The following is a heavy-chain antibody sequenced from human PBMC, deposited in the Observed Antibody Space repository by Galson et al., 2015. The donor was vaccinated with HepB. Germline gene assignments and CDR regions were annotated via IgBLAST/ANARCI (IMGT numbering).Heavy chain of an antibody. CDR3: ARAYSFGYASDF. CDR1: GFTFSSYA. CDR2: IRSSGAST. J-gene: IGHJ3*01. V-gene: IGHV3-23*01. D-gene: IGHD5-18*01. Sequence: SLRLSCAASGFTFSSYAMSWVRQAPGKGLDWVSVIRSSGASTSYADSVRGRFSISRDNSKNTLYLQLNSLRAEDTAMYYCARAYSFGYASDFWGQGTMVTVSS.